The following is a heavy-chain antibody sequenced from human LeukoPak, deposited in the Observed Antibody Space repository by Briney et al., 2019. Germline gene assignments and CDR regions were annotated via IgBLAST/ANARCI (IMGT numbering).Heavy chain of an antibody. CDR1: GFIFNSSS. CDR3: VRDNRDAFDI. J-gene: IGHJ3*02. V-gene: IGHV3-21*01. CDR2: ISSSSSYK. Sequence: PGGSLRLSCAASGFIFNSSSMNWVRQAPGKGLEWVSAISSSSSYKFNADSVKGRFTISRDNARNLLYLQMNSLRAEDTAVYYCVRDNRDAFDIWGQGTMVTVSS.